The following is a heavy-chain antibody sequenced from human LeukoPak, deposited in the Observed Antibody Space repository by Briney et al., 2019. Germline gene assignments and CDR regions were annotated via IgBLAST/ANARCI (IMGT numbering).Heavy chain of an antibody. V-gene: IGHV1-46*01. CDR1: GYTFTSYA. CDR3: ARRYCSGGGCPNDY. J-gene: IGHJ4*02. Sequence: ASVKVSCKASGYTFTSYAMNWVRQAPGQGLEWMGIINPSGGSTSYAQKFQGRVTMTSDMSTSTVYMELSSLRSEDTAMYYCARRYCSGGGCPNDYWGQGTLVTVSS. CDR2: INPSGGST. D-gene: IGHD2-15*01.